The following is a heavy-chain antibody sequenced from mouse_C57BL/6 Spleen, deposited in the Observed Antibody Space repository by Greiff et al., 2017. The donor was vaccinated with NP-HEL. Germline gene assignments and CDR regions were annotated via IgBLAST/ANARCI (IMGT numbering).Heavy chain of an antibody. Sequence: EVKLLESGPELVKPGASVKMSCKASGYTFTDYNMHWVKQSHGKSLEWIGYINPNNGGTSYNQKFKGKATLTVNKSSSTAYMELRSLTSEDSAVYYCARGGYDERMDYWGQGTSVTVSS. V-gene: IGHV1-22*01. CDR3: ARGGYDERMDY. D-gene: IGHD3-1*01. CDR1: GYTFTDYN. J-gene: IGHJ4*01. CDR2: INPNNGGT.